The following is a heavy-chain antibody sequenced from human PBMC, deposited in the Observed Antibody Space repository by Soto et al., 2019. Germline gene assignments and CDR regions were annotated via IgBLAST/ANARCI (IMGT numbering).Heavy chain of an antibody. CDR1: GFTFSGSA. CDR3: TIDFWSGYAENYYYGMDV. D-gene: IGHD3-3*01. Sequence: EVQLVESGGGLVQPGGSLKLSCAASGFTFSGSAMHWVRQASGKGLEWVGRIRSKANSYATAYAASVKGRFTISRDDSKNTAYLQMTSLKTEDTAVYYCTIDFWSGYAENYYYGMDVWGQGTTVTVSS. CDR2: IRSKANSYAT. V-gene: IGHV3-73*01. J-gene: IGHJ6*02.